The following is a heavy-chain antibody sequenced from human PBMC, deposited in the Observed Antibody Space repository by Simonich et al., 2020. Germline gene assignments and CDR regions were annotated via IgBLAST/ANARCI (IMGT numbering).Heavy chain of an antibody. D-gene: IGHD2-15*01. CDR1: GFTFDDYA. J-gene: IGHJ4*02. CDR3: AKDMGYCSGGSCYYFDY. CDR2: SCWNSGSI. V-gene: IGHV3-9*01. Sequence: EVQLVESGGGLVQPGRSLRLSCAASGFTFDDYAMHWVRQAAGKGMECVSGSCWNSGSIGYADSVKGRFTISRDNAKNSLYLQMNSLRAEDTALYYCAKDMGYCSGGSCYYFDYWGQGTLVTVSS.